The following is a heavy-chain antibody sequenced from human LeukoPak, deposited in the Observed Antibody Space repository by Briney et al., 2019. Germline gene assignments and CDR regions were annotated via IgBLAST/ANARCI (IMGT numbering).Heavy chain of an antibody. CDR3: ARGSLSLSDY. CDR1: GFPFSSYS. CDR2: ISSSSSTI. V-gene: IGHV3-48*01. J-gene: IGHJ4*02. Sequence: GGSLRLSCAASGFPFSSYSMNWVRQAPGKGLEWVSSISSSSSTIYYADSVKGRFTISRDNAKNSLYLQMNSLRAEDTAVYYCARGSLSLSDYWGQGTLVTVSS. D-gene: IGHD3-10*01.